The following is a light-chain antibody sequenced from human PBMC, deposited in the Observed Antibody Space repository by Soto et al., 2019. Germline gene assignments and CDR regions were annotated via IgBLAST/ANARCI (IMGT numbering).Light chain of an antibody. CDR1: SSDVGGYNY. Sequence: QAASVSGSPGQSITISCTGTSSDVGGYNYVSWYQQYPGKAPKLMIYDVSNRPSGVSNRFSGSKSGNTASLTISGLQAEDEADYSCSSYTSSSTYVFGTGTKLTVL. V-gene: IGLV2-14*01. CDR3: SSYTSSSTYV. CDR2: DVS. J-gene: IGLJ1*01.